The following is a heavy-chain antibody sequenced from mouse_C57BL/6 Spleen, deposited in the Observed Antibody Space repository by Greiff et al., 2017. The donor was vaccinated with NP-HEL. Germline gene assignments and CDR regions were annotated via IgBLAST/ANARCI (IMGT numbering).Heavy chain of an antibody. V-gene: IGHV2-2*01. CDR3: ARRVVANYYAMDY. CDR2: IWSGGST. J-gene: IGHJ4*01. Sequence: QVQLKESGPGLVQPSQSLSITCTVSGFSFTSYGVHWVRQSPGKGLEWLGVIWSGGSTDDNAAFISRLSISKDKSKTQVFLKMNSLQADDTAIYYCARRVVANYYAMDYWGQGTSVTVSS. CDR1: GFSFTSYG. D-gene: IGHD1-1*01.